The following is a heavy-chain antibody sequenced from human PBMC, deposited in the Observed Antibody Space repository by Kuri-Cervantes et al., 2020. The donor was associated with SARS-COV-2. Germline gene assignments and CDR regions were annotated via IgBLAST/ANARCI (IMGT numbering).Heavy chain of an antibody. J-gene: IGHJ4*02. CDR3: ARLLGYCSSTSCYRGASGFDY. D-gene: IGHD2-2*02. Sequence: SGPTLVKPTQTLTLTCTFSGFSLSTSGVGVGWIRQPPGKALEWLAHIFSNDEKSYSTSLKSRLTISKDTSKSQVVLTMTNMDPVDTATYHCARLLGYCSSTSCYRGASGFDYWGQGTLVTVSS. V-gene: IGHV2-26*01. CDR2: IFSNDEK. CDR1: GFSLSTSGVG.